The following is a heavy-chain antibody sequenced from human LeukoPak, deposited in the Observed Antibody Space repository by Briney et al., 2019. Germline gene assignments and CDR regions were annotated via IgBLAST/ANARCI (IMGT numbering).Heavy chain of an antibody. CDR2: IKQDGSEK. CDR3: AKGSHFAN. J-gene: IGHJ4*02. CDR1: GFTFSSYW. V-gene: IGHV3-7*03. Sequence: GGSLRLSCAASGFTFSSYWMSWVRQAPGKGLEWVANIKQDGSEKYYVDSVKGRFTISRDNSKNTVSLQVNSLRAEDTAVYYCAKGSHFANCGQGTLVTVSS.